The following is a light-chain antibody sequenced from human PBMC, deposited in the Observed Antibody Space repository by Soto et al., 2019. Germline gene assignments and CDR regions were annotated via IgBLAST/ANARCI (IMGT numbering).Light chain of an antibody. V-gene: IGKV3-11*01. Sequence: EIVLTQSPATLSLSPGERVTLSCRASQSVCSYLAWYQQKPGQAPRLLIYGASNLEPGVPSRFSGGGSRTDFSFTISSLQPEDTATYYCQHYDQSRVTFGQGTRLEIK. J-gene: IGKJ5*01. CDR3: QHYDQSRVT. CDR2: GAS. CDR1: QSVCSY.